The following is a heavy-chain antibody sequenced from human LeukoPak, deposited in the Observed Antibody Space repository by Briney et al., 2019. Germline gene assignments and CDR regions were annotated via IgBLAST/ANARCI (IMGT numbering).Heavy chain of an antibody. V-gene: IGHV1-18*01. J-gene: IGHJ6*03. CDR3: ARGAGYYDFWSGYYPRYYYYYYMDV. CDR1: GYTFTSYG. CDR2: ISAYNGNT. Sequence: GASVKVSCKASGYTFTSYGISWVRQAPGQGLEWMGWISAYNGNTNYAQKLQGRVTMTTDTSTSTAYMELRSLRSDDTAVYYCARGAGYYDFWSGYYPRYYYYYYMDVWGKGTTVTVSS. D-gene: IGHD3-3*01.